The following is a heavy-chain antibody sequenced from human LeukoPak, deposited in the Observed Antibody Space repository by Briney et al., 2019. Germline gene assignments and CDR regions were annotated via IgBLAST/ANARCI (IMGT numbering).Heavy chain of an antibody. V-gene: IGHV4-4*08. CDR1: GDSISSDY. J-gene: IGHJ1*01. Sequence: SETLSLTCSVSGDSISSDYWSWIRKPPGKGLEWIGYIYRIGNTDYNPSLKSRVTISLDTSTNQLPLNLTSVTAADTAVYYCAGRGQRYFRDWGQGTLVTVSS. CDR3: AGRGQRYFRD. CDR2: IYRIGNT.